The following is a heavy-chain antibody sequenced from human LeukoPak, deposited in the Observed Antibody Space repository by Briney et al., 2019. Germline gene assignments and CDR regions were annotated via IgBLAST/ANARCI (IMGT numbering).Heavy chain of an antibody. J-gene: IGHJ4*02. CDR1: GFTFSTYA. CDR3: ARDGDSSDGYFY. Sequence: GGSLRLSCAASGFTFSTYAMSWVRQAPGKGLEWVSVIYSGGSTYYADSVKGRFTISRDNSKNTLYLQMNSLRAEDTAVYYCARDGDSSDGYFYWGQGTLVTVSS. V-gene: IGHV3-66*01. CDR2: IYSGGST. D-gene: IGHD3-22*01.